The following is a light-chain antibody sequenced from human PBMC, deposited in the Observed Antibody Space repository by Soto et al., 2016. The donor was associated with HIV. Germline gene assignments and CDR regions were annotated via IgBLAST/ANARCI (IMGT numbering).Light chain of an antibody. CDR2: ATY. Sequence: DIQMTQSPSSVSASVGDRVTITCRASQAINSRLAWYQQNPGKAPEVLITATYTLQDGVPSRFSGSASGGTGTDFTLTIDSLQPEDFATYYCQQSYSTPWTFGLGTRVELK. V-gene: IGKV1-12*02. J-gene: IGKJ1*01. CDR1: QAINSR. CDR3: QQSYSTPWT.